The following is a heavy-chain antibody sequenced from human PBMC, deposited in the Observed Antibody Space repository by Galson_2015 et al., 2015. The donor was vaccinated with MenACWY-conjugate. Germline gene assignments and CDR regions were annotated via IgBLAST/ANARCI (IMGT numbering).Heavy chain of an antibody. D-gene: IGHD1-26*01. V-gene: IGHV3-74*01. CDR3: ARTGGSPPRGFDY. Sequence: SLRLSCAVSGFTFSSYWMHWVRRAPGKGLVWVSRINSDGSSTSYADTAKGRFTISRDNAKNTLYLQMNSLRAEDTAVYYCARTGGSPPRGFDYWGQGTLVTVSS. CDR1: GFTFSSYW. J-gene: IGHJ4*02. CDR2: INSDGSST.